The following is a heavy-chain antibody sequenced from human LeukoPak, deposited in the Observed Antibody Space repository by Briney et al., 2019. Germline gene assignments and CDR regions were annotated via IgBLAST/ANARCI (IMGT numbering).Heavy chain of an antibody. D-gene: IGHD1-1*01. Sequence: SETLSLTCAVYGGSFSGYYWSWIRQPPGKGLEWIGEINHSGSTNYNPSLKSRVTISVDTSKNQFSLKLRSVTAADTAVYYCARRSQYNWNDFFAFDYWGQGTLVTVSS. CDR1: GGSFSGYY. V-gene: IGHV4-34*01. J-gene: IGHJ4*02. CDR3: ARRSQYNWNDFFAFDY. CDR2: INHSGST.